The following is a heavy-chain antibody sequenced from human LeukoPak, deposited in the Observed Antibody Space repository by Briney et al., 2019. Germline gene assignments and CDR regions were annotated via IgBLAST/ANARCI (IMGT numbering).Heavy chain of an antibody. CDR3: ARHWCSSTSCYSLFDY. CDR2: IYYSGST. D-gene: IGHD2-2*01. J-gene: IGHJ4*02. V-gene: IGHV4-39*01. Sequence: SETLSLTCTASGGSISSSNYYWGWIRQPPGKGLDWIGSIYYSGSTHYSPSLRSRVTISVDTSRNQFSLKLSSVTAADTAVYYCARHWCSSTSCYSLFDYWGQGILVTVSS. CDR1: GGSISSSNYY.